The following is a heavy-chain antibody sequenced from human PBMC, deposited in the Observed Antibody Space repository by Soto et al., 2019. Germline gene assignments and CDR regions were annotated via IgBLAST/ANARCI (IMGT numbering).Heavy chain of an antibody. CDR3: ARGRYGDY. D-gene: IGHD1-1*01. CDR2: ISAHNGNT. CDR1: GYDFTTYG. V-gene: IGHV1-18*01. Sequence: QVHLVQSGAEVKKPGASVKVSCKGSGYDFTTYGITWVRQAPGQGLEWMAWISAHNGNTDYAQKLQGRVTVTRDTSTSTAYMELRSLRSDDTAMYYCARGRYGDYWGQGALVTXSS. J-gene: IGHJ4*02.